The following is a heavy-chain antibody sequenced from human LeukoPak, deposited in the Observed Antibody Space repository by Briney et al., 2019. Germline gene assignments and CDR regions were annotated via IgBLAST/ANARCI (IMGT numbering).Heavy chain of an antibody. V-gene: IGHV4-59*08. D-gene: IGHD3-10*01. CDR3: ARRGSGESYYYYVMDV. J-gene: IGHJ6*02. CDR1: GGSISSYY. Sequence: PSETLSLTCTVSGGSISSYYWSWNRQPQRKGMEWNGYISYSGSTNYNPSLKSRVTISVDTSKNQFSLKLSFVTAADTAVYYCARRGSGESYYYYVMDVWGQGNLVIVSS. CDR2: ISYSGST.